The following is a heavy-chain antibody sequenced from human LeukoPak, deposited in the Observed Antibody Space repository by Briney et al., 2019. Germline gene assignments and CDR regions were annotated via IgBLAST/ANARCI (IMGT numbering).Heavy chain of an antibody. CDR2: IYTSGST. CDR1: GGSISSYS. D-gene: IGHD6-13*01. Sequence: PSETLSLTCTVSGGSISSYSWSWIRQPPGKGLEWIGYIYTSGSTNYNPSLKSRVTISVDTSKNQFSLKLSSVTAADTVVYYCARHLGYSSSWYYFDYWGQGTLVTVSS. V-gene: IGHV4-4*09. CDR3: ARHLGYSSSWYYFDY. J-gene: IGHJ4*02.